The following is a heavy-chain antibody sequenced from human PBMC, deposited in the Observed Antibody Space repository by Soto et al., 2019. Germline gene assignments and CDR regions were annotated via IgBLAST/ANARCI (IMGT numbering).Heavy chain of an antibody. D-gene: IGHD2-2*01. Sequence: QVQLVQSGAEVKKPGASVKVSCKASGYTFTSYYMHWVRQAPGQGIEWMGIINPSGGSTSYAQKFQSRGTMTRDTSTSTVYMDLSSLTSEDTAVSYGAGPSEPATAFYSYYGMGVCGQGTTVTGSS. CDR2: INPSGGST. CDR1: GYTFTSYY. J-gene: IGHJ6*02. CDR3: AGPSEPATAFYSYYGMGV. V-gene: IGHV1-46*01.